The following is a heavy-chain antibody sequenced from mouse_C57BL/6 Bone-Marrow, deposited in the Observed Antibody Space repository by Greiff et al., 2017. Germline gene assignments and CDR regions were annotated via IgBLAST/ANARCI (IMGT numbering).Heavy chain of an antibody. J-gene: IGHJ2*01. V-gene: IGHV14-2*01. CDR2: IDPADGET. D-gene: IGHD1-1*01. CDR3: ARRTTVLADY. Sequence: VQLQQSGAELVKPGASVKLSCTASGFNITDYYMHWVKQRTEQGLEWIGGIDPADGETKYAPKFQGQATITADTASNTDYLQLSSLTSEDTAVYYCARRTTVLADYWGQGTTLTVSS. CDR1: GFNITDYY.